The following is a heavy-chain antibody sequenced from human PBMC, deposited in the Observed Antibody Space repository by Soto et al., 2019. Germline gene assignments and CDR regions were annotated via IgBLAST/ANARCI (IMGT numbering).Heavy chain of an antibody. D-gene: IGHD3-22*01. CDR3: AKVFYYYDSSGYYYFDY. CDR2: IYHTGGR. CDR1: GDSINNTYW. J-gene: IGHJ4*02. Sequence: SETLSLTCFVSGDSINNTYWWSWVRQAPEKGLEWIGEIYHTGGRSYMPSLRGRITLSVDTSKNQFSLKLTPVTAADTAVYYCAKVFYYYDSSGYYYFDYWGQGTLVTVSS. V-gene: IGHV4-4*02.